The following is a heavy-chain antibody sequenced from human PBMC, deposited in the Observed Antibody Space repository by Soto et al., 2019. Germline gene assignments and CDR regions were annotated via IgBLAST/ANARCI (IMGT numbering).Heavy chain of an antibody. CDR1: GFTFSSYA. CDR3: AKATHYDFWSGYYYFDY. J-gene: IGHJ4*01. Sequence: EVQLLESGGGLVQPGGSLRLSCAASGFTFSSYAMSWVRQAPGKGLEWVSAISGSGGTTYYADSVKGRFTFSRDNSKNTLYLQMNSLRAEDTAVYYCAKATHYDFWSGYYYFDYWGHGTLVTVSS. CDR2: ISGSGGTT. V-gene: IGHV3-23*01. D-gene: IGHD3-3*01.